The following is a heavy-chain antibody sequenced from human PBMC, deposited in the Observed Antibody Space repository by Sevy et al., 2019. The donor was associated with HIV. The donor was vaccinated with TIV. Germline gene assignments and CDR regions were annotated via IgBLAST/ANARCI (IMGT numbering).Heavy chain of an antibody. V-gene: IGHV3-23*01. CDR3: AKDGGGWNQPFDY. D-gene: IGHD3-16*01. Sequence: GGSLRPSCAASGFTFSSYAMSWVRQAPGKGLEWVSAISGSGGSTYYADSVKGRFTISRDNSKNTLYLQMNSLRAEDTAVYYCAKDGGGWNQPFDYWGQGTLVTVSS. J-gene: IGHJ4*02. CDR2: ISGSGGST. CDR1: GFTFSSYA.